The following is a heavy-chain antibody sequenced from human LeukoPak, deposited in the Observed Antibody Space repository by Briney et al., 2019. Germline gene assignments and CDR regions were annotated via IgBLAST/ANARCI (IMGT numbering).Heavy chain of an antibody. D-gene: IGHD4-17*01. J-gene: IGHJ4*02. CDR3: ARALSTVPSGGPFDY. V-gene: IGHV1-46*01. CDR1: GCTFTSDY. Sequence: ASVKVSCKASGCTFTSDYMHWVRQAPGQGLEWMGIINPSGGSTSYAQKFQGRVTMTGDTSTSTVYMELSSLRSEDTAVYYCARALSTVPSGGPFDYWGQGTLVTVSS. CDR2: INPSGGST.